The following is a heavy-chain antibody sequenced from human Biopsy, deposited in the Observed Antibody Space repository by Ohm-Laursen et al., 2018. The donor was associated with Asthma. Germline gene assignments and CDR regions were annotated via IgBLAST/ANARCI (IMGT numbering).Heavy chain of an antibody. CDR2: IWYDGSIK. Sequence: SLRLSCSASGFTFSSYGMHWVRQAPGKGLEWVAVIWYDGSIKYYADSVKGRFSISRDNSKNTLYLQMNSLRVEDTAVFYCARAKSGSFHSPADYWGQGTLVTVSS. V-gene: IGHV3-33*01. CDR3: ARAKSGSFHSPADY. CDR1: GFTFSSYG. J-gene: IGHJ4*02. D-gene: IGHD1-26*01.